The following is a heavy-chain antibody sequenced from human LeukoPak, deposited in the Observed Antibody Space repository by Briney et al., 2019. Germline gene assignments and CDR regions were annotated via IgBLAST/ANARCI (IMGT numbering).Heavy chain of an antibody. CDR1: GYTFTGYY. CDR3: AKASGWPPALRLYGMDV. CDR2: INPNSGGT. J-gene: IGHJ6*02. V-gene: IGHV1-2*04. D-gene: IGHD6-19*01. Sequence: ASVKVSCKASGYTFTGYYMHWVRQAPGQGLEWMGWINPNSGGTNYAQKFQGWVTMTRDTSISTAYMELSRLRSDDTAVYYCAKASGWPPALRLYGMDVWGQGTTVTVSS.